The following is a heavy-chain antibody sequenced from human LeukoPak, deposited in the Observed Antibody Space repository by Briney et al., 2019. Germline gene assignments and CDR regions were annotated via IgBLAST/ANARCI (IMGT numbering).Heavy chain of an antibody. V-gene: IGHV4-59*01. Sequence: SETLSLTCTVSGGSISSYYWSWIRQPPGKGLEWIGYIYYSGSTNYNPSLKSRVTISLVMSKNQISLKLSSVTTADTAMYYCARTDDAFHIWGHGTTVTVSS. CDR1: GGSISSYY. CDR2: IYYSGST. J-gene: IGHJ3*02. D-gene: IGHD2-21*02. CDR3: ARTDDAFHI.